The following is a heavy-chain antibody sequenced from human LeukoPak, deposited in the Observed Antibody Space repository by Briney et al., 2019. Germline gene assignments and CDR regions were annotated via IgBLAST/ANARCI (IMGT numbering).Heavy chain of an antibody. CDR2: INPNSGGT. CDR3: ARGDYGDYYADY. Sequence: ASVKVSCKASGYTFTGYYMHWVRQAPGQGLEWMGWINPNSGGTNYAQKFQGRVTMTKDTSISTAYMELSRLRSDDTAVYYCARGDYGDYYADYWGQGTLVTVSS. V-gene: IGHV1-2*02. CDR1: GYTFTGYY. D-gene: IGHD4-17*01. J-gene: IGHJ4*02.